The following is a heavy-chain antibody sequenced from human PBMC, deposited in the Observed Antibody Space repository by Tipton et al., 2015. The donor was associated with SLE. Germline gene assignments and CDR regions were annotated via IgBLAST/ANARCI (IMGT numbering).Heavy chain of an antibody. D-gene: IGHD7-27*01. CDR1: GGTFGSDT. Sequence: QSGAEVKKPGSSVKVSCTASGGTFGSDTISWVRQAPGQGLEWMGRITPILGVTHYAQRFQGRFTISASMSTAYMDLASLRFEDTAMYYCARRTGDLSDAFDIWGQGTLVTVSS. J-gene: IGHJ3*02. V-gene: IGHV1-69*02. CDR3: ARRTGDLSDAFDI. CDR2: ITPILGVT.